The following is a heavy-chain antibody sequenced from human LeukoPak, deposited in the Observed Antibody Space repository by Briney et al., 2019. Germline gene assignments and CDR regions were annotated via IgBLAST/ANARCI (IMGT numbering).Heavy chain of an antibody. J-gene: IGHJ4*02. CDR3: AKDNRDYYGSGSYSSYFDY. D-gene: IGHD3-10*01. CDR1: GFTFDDYA. Sequence: PGGSLRLSCAASGFTFDDYAMHWVRHAPGKGLEWVSGISWNSGKIGYADSVKGRFTISRDNAKNSLYMQMNSLRAEDTALYYCAKDNRDYYGSGSYSSYFDYWGQGTLVTVSS. V-gene: IGHV3-9*01. CDR2: ISWNSGKI.